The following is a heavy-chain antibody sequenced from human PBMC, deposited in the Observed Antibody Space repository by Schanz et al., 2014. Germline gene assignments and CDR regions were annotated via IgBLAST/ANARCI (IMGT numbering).Heavy chain of an antibody. CDR2: INNAGSDT. V-gene: IGHV3-74*01. CDR3: ARGAGGLDT. CDR1: GFTFSVYW. J-gene: IGHJ5*02. D-gene: IGHD3-16*01. Sequence: EVQLVTSGGDLVQPGGSLRLSCAASGFTFSVYWMHWVRQGPGSGLVWVSHINNAGSDTTYADSVKGRFTISRDNTRNTLYLQMNSLSAEDTAVYYCARGAGGLDTWGQGTPVTVSS.